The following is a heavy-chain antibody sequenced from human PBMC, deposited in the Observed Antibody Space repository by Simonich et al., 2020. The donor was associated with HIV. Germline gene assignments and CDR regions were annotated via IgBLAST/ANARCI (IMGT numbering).Heavy chain of an antibody. D-gene: IGHD6-13*01. CDR1: GGSFRGYY. Sequence: QVQLQQWGAGLLKPSETLSLTCAVYGGSFRGYYWSWIRQPPVKGLELIGEINHSGSTNYNPSLKSRVTISVDTSKNQFSLKLSSVTAADTAVYYCARLTAGGLGEYFQHWGQGTLVTVSS. V-gene: IGHV4-34*01. CDR2: INHSGST. J-gene: IGHJ1*01. CDR3: ARLTAGGLGEYFQH.